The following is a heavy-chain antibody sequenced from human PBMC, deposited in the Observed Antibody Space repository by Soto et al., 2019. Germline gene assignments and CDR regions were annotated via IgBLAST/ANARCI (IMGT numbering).Heavy chain of an antibody. D-gene: IGHD3-22*01. CDR3: ARARWDYYDSSGYQDY. CDR1: GGTFSSYA. J-gene: IGHJ4*02. Sequence: SGKVSGKASGGTFSSYAISWVRQAPGQGLEWMGWIIPIFGTANYAQKFQGRVTSTADKSTSTAYMELSSLRSEDTAVYYCARARWDYYDSSGYQDYWGQGTLVTVSS. V-gene: IGHV1-69*06. CDR2: IIPIFGTA.